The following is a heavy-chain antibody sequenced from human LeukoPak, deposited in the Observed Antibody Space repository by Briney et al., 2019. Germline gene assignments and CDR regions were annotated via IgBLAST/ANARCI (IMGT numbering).Heavy chain of an antibody. J-gene: IGHJ4*02. D-gene: IGHD6-19*01. CDR1: GGSISSYY. CDR3: AKVSPFSSGLAAYS. V-gene: IGHV4-4*07. CDR2: IYTSGST. Sequence: PSETLSLTCTVSGGSISSYYWSWIRQPAGKGLEWIGRIYTSGSTNYNPSLKSRVTMSVDTSKNQFSLKLSSVTAADTAVYYCAKVSPFSSGLAAYSWGQGTLVTVSS.